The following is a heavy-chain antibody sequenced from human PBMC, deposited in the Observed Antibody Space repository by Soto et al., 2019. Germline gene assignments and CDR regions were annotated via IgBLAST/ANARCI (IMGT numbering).Heavy chain of an antibody. V-gene: IGHV1-18*01. Sequence: ASVPVSCQASGSTFTSYGISWVRQAPGQGLEWMGWISAYNGNTNYAQKLQGRVTMTTDTSTSTAYMELRSLRSDDTAVYYCARGCVGGSCYSAAQFDPWGQGTLVTVSS. CDR2: ISAYNGNT. CDR1: GSTFTSYG. J-gene: IGHJ5*02. D-gene: IGHD2-15*01. CDR3: ARGCVGGSCYSAAQFDP.